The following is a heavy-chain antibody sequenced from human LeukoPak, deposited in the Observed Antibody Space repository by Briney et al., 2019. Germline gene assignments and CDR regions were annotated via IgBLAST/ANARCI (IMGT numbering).Heavy chain of an antibody. V-gene: IGHV4-61*02. CDR1: GGSISSGSYY. CDR3: ARTMYYYESSGYRDYFDS. D-gene: IGHD3-22*01. Sequence: SETLSLTCTVSGGSISSGSYYWHWIRQPAGKGLEWIGRIYISGTTNYNPSLKSRVTISADTSKNQFSLRLSSVTAADTAVYYCARTMYYYESSGYRDYFDSWGQGTLVTVSS. CDR2: IYISGTT. J-gene: IGHJ4*02.